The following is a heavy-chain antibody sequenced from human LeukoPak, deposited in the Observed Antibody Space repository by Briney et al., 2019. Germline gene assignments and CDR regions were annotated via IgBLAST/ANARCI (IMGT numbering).Heavy chain of an antibody. J-gene: IGHJ2*01. CDR1: GGSISSYY. CDR3: ARGQPGPYSGYDYPNWYFDL. CDR2: IYYSGST. Sequence: SETLSLTCTVSGGSISSYYWSWIRQPPGKGLEWIGYIYYSGSTNYNPSLKSRVTISVDTSKNQFSLKLSSVTAADTAVHYCARGQPGPYSGYDYPNWYFDLWGRGTLVTVSS. D-gene: IGHD5-12*01. V-gene: IGHV4-59*01.